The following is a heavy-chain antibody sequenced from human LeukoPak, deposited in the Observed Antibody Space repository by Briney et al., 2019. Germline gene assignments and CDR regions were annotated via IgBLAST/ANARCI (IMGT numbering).Heavy chain of an antibody. J-gene: IGHJ4*02. CDR2: IKPDGSEK. V-gene: IGHV3-7*01. Sequence: GGSLRLSCAASGFTFSSYWMNWVRQAPGKGLEWVANIKPDGSEKFYVDSVKGRFTISRDNAKNSLYLQMNSLRAEDTAVYYCARYNMVRGTFDYWGQGTLVTVSS. D-gene: IGHD3-10*01. CDR1: GFTFSSYW. CDR3: ARYNMVRGTFDY.